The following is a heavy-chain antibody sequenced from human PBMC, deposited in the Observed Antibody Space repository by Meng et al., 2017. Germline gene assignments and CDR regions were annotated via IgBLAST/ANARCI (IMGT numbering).Heavy chain of an antibody. V-gene: IGHV4-30-4*01. CDR2: ISYSGAT. D-gene: IGHD2-2*02. Sequence: QVQLQESGPRLVRPSQTLSLTCTVSGASISSAVFWIRIRQPPGKDLEWIGYISYSGATHYNPSLKSRLTISVDTAKNQFSLSLSSVTAADTAVYYCARVVGDCASCYKGWFDPWGQGTLVTVSS. CDR1: GASISSAVF. CDR3: ARVVGDCASCYKGWFDP. J-gene: IGHJ5*02.